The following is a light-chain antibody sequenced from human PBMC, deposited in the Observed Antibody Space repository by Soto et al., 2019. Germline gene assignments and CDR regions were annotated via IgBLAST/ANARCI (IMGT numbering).Light chain of an antibody. CDR3: QQYGNSPFT. CDR1: QSVSSTY. J-gene: IGKJ5*01. CDR2: GAS. V-gene: IGKV3-20*01. Sequence: EIVLTQSPGTLSLSPGERATLFCRASQSVSSTYLAWYQRKPGQAPRLLIYGASSRATGIPDRFSGSGSGTDFTLTISRLEPEDFAVYYCQQYGNSPFTFGQGTQLEIK.